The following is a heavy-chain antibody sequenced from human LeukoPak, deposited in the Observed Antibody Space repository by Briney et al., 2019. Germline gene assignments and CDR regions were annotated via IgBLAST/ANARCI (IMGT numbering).Heavy chain of an antibody. CDR3: ARHVRDSGSYLLDY. CDR2: IYYSGST. V-gene: IGHV4-39*01. CDR1: GGSISSSSYY. D-gene: IGHD1-26*01. J-gene: IGHJ4*02. Sequence: SETLSLTCTVSGGSISSSSYYWGWIRLPPGKGLEWIGSIYYSGSTYYNPSLKSRVTISVDTSKDQFSLKLSSVTAADTAVYYCARHVRDSGSYLLDYWGQGTLVTVSS.